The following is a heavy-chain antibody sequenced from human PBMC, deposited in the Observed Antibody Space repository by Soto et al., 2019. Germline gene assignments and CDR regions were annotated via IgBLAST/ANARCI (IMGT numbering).Heavy chain of an antibody. CDR2: IYSGGST. CDR1: GFTVSSNY. D-gene: IGHD5-12*01. V-gene: IGHV3-66*01. CDR3: ARGLYSGWQYFDY. Sequence: EVQLVESGGGLVQPGGSLRLSCAASGFTVSSNYMSWVRQAPGKGLEWVSVIYSGGSTYYSDSVKGRFTISRDNSKNTLYLQMKSLTAEDTAVYYCARGLYSGWQYFDYWGQGTLVTVSS. J-gene: IGHJ4*02.